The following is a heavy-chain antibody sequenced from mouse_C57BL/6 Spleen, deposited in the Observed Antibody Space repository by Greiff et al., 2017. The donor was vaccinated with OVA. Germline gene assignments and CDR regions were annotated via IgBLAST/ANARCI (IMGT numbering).Heavy chain of an antibody. Sequence: QVQLQQPGTELVKPGASVKLSCKASGYTFTSYWMHWVKQRPGQGLEWIGNINPSNGGTNYNEKFKSKATLTVDKSSSTAYMQLSSLTSEDSAVYYWARSDYYGSSYDYAMDYWGQGTSVTVSS. D-gene: IGHD1-1*01. CDR3: ARSDYYGSSYDYAMDY. J-gene: IGHJ4*01. CDR2: INPSNGGT. CDR1: GYTFTSYW. V-gene: IGHV1-53*01.